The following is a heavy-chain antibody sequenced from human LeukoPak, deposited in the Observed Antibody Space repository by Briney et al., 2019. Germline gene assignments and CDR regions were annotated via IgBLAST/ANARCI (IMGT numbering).Heavy chain of an antibody. CDR2: TKQDGSEK. J-gene: IGHJ4*02. CDR3: ARWATSYDF. CDR1: GFTFSNHW. Sequence: GGSLRLSCEASGFTFSNHWMGWVRQAPGKGLEWVANTKQDGSEKYYVDSVTGRFTISRDNAKSSLYLQMNSLGAEDSAVYFCARWATSYDFWGQGTLVTVSS. V-gene: IGHV3-7*01. D-gene: IGHD3-10*01.